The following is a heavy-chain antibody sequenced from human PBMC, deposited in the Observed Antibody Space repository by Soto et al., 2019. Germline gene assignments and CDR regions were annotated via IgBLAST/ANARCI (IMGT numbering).Heavy chain of an antibody. CDR1: GFKFSDYS. CDR3: ARDSAYSFDY. CDR2: IGTSTSTV. Sequence: EVQLVESGGGLVQPGGSLRLSCTASGFKFSDYSMNWVRQAPGKGLEWASYIGTSTSTVYYAYSVEGRFSISRDNAKNSLYLQMNSVRAEDTAVYYCARDSAYSFDYWGQGILVTVSP. V-gene: IGHV3-48*01. D-gene: IGHD2-15*01. J-gene: IGHJ4*02.